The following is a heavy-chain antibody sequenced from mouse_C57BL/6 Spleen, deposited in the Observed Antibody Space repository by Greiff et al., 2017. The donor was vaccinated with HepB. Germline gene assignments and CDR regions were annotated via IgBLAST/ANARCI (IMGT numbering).Heavy chain of an antibody. CDR1: GYTFTSYW. CDR3: AREEGLRAWFAY. V-gene: IGHV1-55*01. D-gene: IGHD2-4*01. CDR2: IYPGSGST. J-gene: IGHJ3*01. Sequence: QVQLQQPGAELVKPGASVKMSCKASGYTFTSYWITWVKQRPGQGLEWIGDIYPGSGSTNYNEKFKSKATVTVDTSSSTAYMQLSSLTSEDSAVYYCAREEGLRAWFAYWGQGTLVTVSA.